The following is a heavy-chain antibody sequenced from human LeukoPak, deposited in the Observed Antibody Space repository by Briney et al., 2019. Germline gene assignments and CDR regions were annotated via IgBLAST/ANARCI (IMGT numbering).Heavy chain of an antibody. CDR1: GYSISSGYY. J-gene: IGHJ4*02. CDR2: IYHSGST. Sequence: SETLSLTCTVSGYSISSGYYWGWIRQPPGKGLEWIGSIYHSGSTYYNLSLKSRVTISVDTSKNQFSLKLSSVTAADTAVYYCARDGEATTFDYWGQGTLVTVSS. V-gene: IGHV4-38-2*02. CDR3: ARDGEATTFDY. D-gene: IGHD5-12*01.